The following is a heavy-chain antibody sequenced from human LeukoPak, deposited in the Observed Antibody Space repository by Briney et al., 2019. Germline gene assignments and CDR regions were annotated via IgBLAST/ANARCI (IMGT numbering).Heavy chain of an antibody. CDR2: FYYSGST. J-gene: IGHJ4*02. CDR1: GASVSSGNSY. Sequence: SETLSLTCTVSGASVSSGNSYWSWIRQAPGKGLEWIGYFYYSGSTSYSPSLKSRVTISADTSKNQFSLRLRSVTAADTAVYYCAREAQSSGAMGCWGQGILVTVSP. D-gene: IGHD6-19*01. V-gene: IGHV4-61*01. CDR3: AREAQSSGAMGC.